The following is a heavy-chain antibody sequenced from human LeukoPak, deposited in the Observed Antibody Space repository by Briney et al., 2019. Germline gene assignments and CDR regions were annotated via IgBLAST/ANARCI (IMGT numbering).Heavy chain of an antibody. CDR3: ARQGGYNLGVHYFDY. CDR1: GGSISSSNW. J-gene: IGHJ4*02. CDR2: IYDSGST. Sequence: SGTLSLTCAVSGGSISSSNWWSWVRQPPGKGLEWIGEIYDSGSTSCNPSLKSRVTISVDTSKNQFSLQLTSVTAADTAVYYCARQGGYNLGVHYFDYWGQGTLVTVSS. V-gene: IGHV4-4*02. D-gene: IGHD5-24*01.